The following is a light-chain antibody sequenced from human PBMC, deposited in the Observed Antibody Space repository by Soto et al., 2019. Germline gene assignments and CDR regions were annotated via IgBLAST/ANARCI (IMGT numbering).Light chain of an antibody. J-gene: IGKJ5*01. V-gene: IGKV3-20*01. CDR1: QSVSSN. CDR3: QQYRSTPIT. CDR2: GAS. Sequence: EIVLTQSPGTLSLSPGERATLSCRASQSVSSNLAWYQQKHGQAPRFVIYGASNSATRIPDRFSGSRSGTDFTLTISRLEPEDFAVYYCQQYRSTPITLGQGTRLDI.